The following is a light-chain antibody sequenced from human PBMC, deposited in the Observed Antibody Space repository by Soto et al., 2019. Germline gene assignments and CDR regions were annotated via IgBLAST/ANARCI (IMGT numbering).Light chain of an antibody. CDR3: SSYPSSSTFPWV. Sequence: QSVLTQPTSVSGSPGQSITISCTGTSSDVGGYNYVSWYQQHPGKAPKLMIYEVSNRPSGVSNRFSGSKSGNTASLTISGLQAEDEADYYCSSYPSSSTFPWVFGGGTKLTVL. CDR1: SSDVGGYNY. V-gene: IGLV2-14*01. CDR2: EVS. J-gene: IGLJ3*02.